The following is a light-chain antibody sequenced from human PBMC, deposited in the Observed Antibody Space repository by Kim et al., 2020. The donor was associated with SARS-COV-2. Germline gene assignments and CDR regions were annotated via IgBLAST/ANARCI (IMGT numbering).Light chain of an antibody. CDR1: SGSIDDNY. CDR2: EDD. CDR3: QSYNRDNVL. V-gene: IGLV6-57*03. J-gene: IGLJ2*01. Sequence: GKTVTISCTRSSGSIDDNYVQWHQQRPGGVPTTVIYEDDQRPSGVSDRFSGSIDNSSNSASLTISGLRTEVEADYYCQSYNRDNVLFGGGTQLTVL.